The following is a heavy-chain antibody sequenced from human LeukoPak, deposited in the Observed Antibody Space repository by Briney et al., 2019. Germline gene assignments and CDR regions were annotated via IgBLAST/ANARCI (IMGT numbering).Heavy chain of an antibody. V-gene: IGHV4-31*03. J-gene: IGHJ4*02. CDR3: ARTGYSSHRFDY. CDR2: IYYSGST. D-gene: IGHD5-18*01. Sequence: ASQTLSLTCTVSGGPISSGGYYWSWIRQHPGKGLEWIGYIYYSGSTYYNPSLKSRVTISVDTSKNQFSLKLSFVTAADTAVYYCARTGYSSHRFDYWGQGTLVTVSS. CDR1: GGPISSGGYY.